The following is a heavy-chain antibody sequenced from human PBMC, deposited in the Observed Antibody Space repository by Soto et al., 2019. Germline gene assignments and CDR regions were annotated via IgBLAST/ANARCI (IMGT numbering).Heavy chain of an antibody. V-gene: IGHV1-69*12. CDR1: GGTFSTYA. D-gene: IGHD5-18*01. Sequence: QVQLVQSGAEVKKPESSVKVSCKAPGGTFSTYAISWVRQAPGQGLEWMGGIIPMFGTANYAQRFQDRVTITAAESTNTVYMALSSLRSEDTAVYFCASGIQLWLRRINNGYSGWGQGTLVTVSS. J-gene: IGHJ4*02. CDR2: IIPMFGTA. CDR3: ASGIQLWLRRINNGYSG.